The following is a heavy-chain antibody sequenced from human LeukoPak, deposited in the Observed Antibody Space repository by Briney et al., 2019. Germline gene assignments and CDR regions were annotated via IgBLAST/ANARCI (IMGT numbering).Heavy chain of an antibody. J-gene: IGHJ3*02. CDR1: GFTFSSYA. CDR3: ARDLPNNDYGDYGGSAFDI. CDR2: IKQDGSEK. Sequence: GGSLRLSCAASGFTFSSYAMSWVRQAPGKGLEWVANIKQDGSEKYYVDSVKGRFTISRDNAKNSLYLQMNSLRAEDTAVYYCARDLPNNDYGDYGGSAFDIWGQGTMVTVSS. D-gene: IGHD4-17*01. V-gene: IGHV3-7*01.